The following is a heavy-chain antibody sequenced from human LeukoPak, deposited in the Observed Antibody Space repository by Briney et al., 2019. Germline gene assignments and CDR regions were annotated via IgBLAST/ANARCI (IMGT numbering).Heavy chain of an antibody. CDR1: GYTLTELS. CDR2: FDPEDGET. V-gene: IGHV1-24*01. CDR3: ATDRFVGDQPQEMFDY. D-gene: IGHD1-26*01. Sequence: GASVKVSCKVSGYTLTELSMHWVRQAPGKGVEGMGGFDPEDGETIYAQKFQGRVTMTEDTSTDTAYMELSSLRSEDTAVYYCATDRFVGDQPQEMFDYWGQGTLVTVSS. J-gene: IGHJ4*02.